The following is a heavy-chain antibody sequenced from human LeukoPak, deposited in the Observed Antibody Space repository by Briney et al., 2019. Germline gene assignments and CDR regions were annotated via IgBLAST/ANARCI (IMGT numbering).Heavy chain of an antibody. CDR3: ARDPIVVAITGGEFAY. J-gene: IGHJ4*02. Sequence: PGRSLRLSCAASRFTFRRSGMHWVRQAPGKGLEWVAVIWYDGSNKYYADSVKGRFTISRDNSKNTLYLQMNSLRAEDTAVYYCARDPIVVAITGGEFAYWGQGTLVTVSS. CDR1: RFTFRRSG. D-gene: IGHD3-22*01. V-gene: IGHV3-33*01. CDR2: IWYDGSNK.